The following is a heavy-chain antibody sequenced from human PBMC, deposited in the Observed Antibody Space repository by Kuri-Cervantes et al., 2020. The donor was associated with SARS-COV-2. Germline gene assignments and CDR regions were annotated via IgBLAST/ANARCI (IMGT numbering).Heavy chain of an antibody. CDR3: ARDRSRITIFGVVTRYGMDV. CDR2: INSDGSST. V-gene: IGHV3-74*01. Sequence: GGSLRLSCAASGFTFSSYWMHWVRQAPGKGLVWVSRINSDGSSTSYADPVKGRFTISRDNAKNSLYLQMNSLRAEDTAVYYCARDRSRITIFGVVTRYGMDVWGQGTTVTVSS. CDR1: GFTFSSYW. D-gene: IGHD3-3*01. J-gene: IGHJ6*02.